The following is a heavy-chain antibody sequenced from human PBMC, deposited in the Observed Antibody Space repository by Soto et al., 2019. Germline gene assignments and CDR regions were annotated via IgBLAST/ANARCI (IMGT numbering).Heavy chain of an antibody. CDR1: SGSISNVAYF. D-gene: IGHD1-1*01. J-gene: IGHJ3*01. Sequence: QLQLQESGPGLVKPSETLSLTCTVSSGSISNVAYFWAWIRQPPGKGLEWIGSIYYPGNTYFNPSLSSRVPRLDDTSKNQFSLEVNSVTAADTAIYYCAKSGSQCPGTFDAWGRGTMLTVSS. CDR2: IYYPGNT. CDR3: AKSGSQCPGTFDA. V-gene: IGHV4-39*01.